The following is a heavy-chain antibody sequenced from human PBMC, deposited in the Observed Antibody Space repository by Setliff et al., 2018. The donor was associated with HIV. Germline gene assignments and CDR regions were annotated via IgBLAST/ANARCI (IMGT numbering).Heavy chain of an antibody. CDR2: IIPIFATA. CDR3: ARDSGSGWYGGDY. V-gene: IGHV1-69*13. CDR1: GGTFSSYA. Sequence: SVKVSCKASGGTFSSYAINWVRQAPGQGPEWMGGIIPIFATANYAQKFQGRVTITADESTSTAYMELSSLRSEDTAVYYCARDSGSGWYGGDYWGQGTLVTSPQ. D-gene: IGHD6-19*01. J-gene: IGHJ4*02.